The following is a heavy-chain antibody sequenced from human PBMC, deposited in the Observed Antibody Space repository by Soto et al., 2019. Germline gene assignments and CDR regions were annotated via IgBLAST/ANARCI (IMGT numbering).Heavy chain of an antibody. CDR3: AKGASWKYFYP. CDR1: GFMFSNYT. J-gene: IGHJ5*01. CDR2: IGDSGITT. Sequence: PGESLKISCAASGFMFSNYTMTWVRHVPGKGLEWVSSIGDSGITTFYADSVQGRFTISRDNSKNTLYLQMNSLRVEDTAMYYCAKGASWKYFYPWGQGTLVTVSS. D-gene: IGHD1-7*01. V-gene: IGHV3-23*01.